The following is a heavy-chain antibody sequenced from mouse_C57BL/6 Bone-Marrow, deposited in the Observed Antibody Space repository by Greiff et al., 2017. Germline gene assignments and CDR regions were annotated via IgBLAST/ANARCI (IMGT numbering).Heavy chain of an antibody. Sequence: VQLQQPGAELVRPGTSVKLSCKASGYTFTSYWMHWVKQRPGQGLEWIGVIDPSDSYTNYNQKFKGKATLTVDTSSSTAYMQLSSLTSEDSAVYYCASDGYYAMDYWGQGTSVTVSS. J-gene: IGHJ4*01. V-gene: IGHV1-59*01. D-gene: IGHD1-2*01. CDR2: IDPSDSYT. CDR3: ASDGYYAMDY. CDR1: GYTFTSYW.